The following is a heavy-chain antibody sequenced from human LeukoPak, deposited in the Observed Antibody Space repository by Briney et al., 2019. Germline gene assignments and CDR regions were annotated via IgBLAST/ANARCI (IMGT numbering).Heavy chain of an antibody. V-gene: IGHV4-34*01. D-gene: IGHD3-3*01. J-gene: IGHJ3*02. CDR2: INHSGST. CDR3: AREFTYYDFWSGYYKGGAFDI. Sequence: SETLSHTCAVYGGSFSGYYWSWIRQPPGKGLEWIGEINHSGSTNYNPSLKSRVTISVDTSKNQFSLKLSSVTAADTAVYYCAREFTYYDFWSGYYKGGAFDIWGQGTMVTVSS. CDR1: GGSFSGYY.